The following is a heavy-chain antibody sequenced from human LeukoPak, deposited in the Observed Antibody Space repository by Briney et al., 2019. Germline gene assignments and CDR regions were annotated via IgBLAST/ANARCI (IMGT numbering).Heavy chain of an antibody. CDR3: ARLAGDSRNWYWCVDL. V-gene: IGHV4-59*08. D-gene: IGHD6-13*01. CDR2: ISYSGTT. J-gene: IGHJ2*01. Sequence: SETLSLTCTVSGGSFSSNYWSWTRQPPGKGLEWIGYISYSGTTNYNPSLESRVTMSVDTSKNQFSLKLSSVTAADTAIYYCARLAGDSRNWYWCVDLWSRGKLVTVSS. CDR1: GGSFSSNY.